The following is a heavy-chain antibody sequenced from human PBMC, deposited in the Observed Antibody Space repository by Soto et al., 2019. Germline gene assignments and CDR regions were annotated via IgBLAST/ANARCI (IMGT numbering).Heavy chain of an antibody. Sequence: QVQLVQSGAEVRKPGASVNISCRASGFSFSDNLINWVRQAPGQSLEWMGWINPDNGKTRYSQTFQGRVTISRHSSASIAYVEVRDLTSEDTAVYYCARDILSVGPRANDAFDVWGQGTMVTVSS. J-gene: IGHJ3*01. D-gene: IGHD2-8*02. CDR3: ARDILSVGPRANDAFDV. V-gene: IGHV1-3*01. CDR2: INPDNGKT. CDR1: GFSFSDNL.